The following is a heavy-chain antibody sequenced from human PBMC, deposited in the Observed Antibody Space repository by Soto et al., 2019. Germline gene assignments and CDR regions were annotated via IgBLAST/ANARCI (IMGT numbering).Heavy chain of an antibody. Sequence: PWGSLRLSCAASGLTFSNVWMTWFRQAPGKGLEWVGRIKSKSDGETADVAAPVKARFTISRDDSKNTVFLEMNSLKSEDTALYYCAITAMINRDSSASFDYWGRGTQVTVAS. CDR3: AITAMINRDSSASFDY. V-gene: IGHV3-15*01. J-gene: IGHJ4*02. CDR1: GLTFSNVW. D-gene: IGHD5-18*01. CDR2: IKSKSDGETA.